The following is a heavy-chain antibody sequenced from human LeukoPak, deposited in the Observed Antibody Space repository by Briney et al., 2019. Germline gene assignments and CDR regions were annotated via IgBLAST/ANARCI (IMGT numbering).Heavy chain of an antibody. CDR3: ARGLLPPGYSSSRNWFDP. CDR2: INPNSGGT. D-gene: IGHD6-13*01. CDR1: GYTFTGYY. J-gene: IGHJ5*02. V-gene: IGHV1-2*02. Sequence: GASVKVSCKASGYTFTGYYMHWVRLARGQGLEWMGWINPNSGGTNYAQKFQGRVTMTRDTSISTAYMELSRLRSDDTAVYYCARGLLPPGYSSSRNWFDPWGQGTLVTVSS.